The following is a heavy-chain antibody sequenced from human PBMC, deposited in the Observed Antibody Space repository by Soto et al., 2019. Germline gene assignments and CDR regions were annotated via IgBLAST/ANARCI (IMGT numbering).Heavy chain of an antibody. Sequence: EVQLVQSGAEVKRPGESLRISCKGSGFTFTKYWIGWVRQTPGKGLEWMGVIWPGDSDTRYSPSFQGQVTISADKSIDTTYLQWSSLKASDTAIYYCVLPPKPSCAATSCYFLSSWGHGTLITVSS. D-gene: IGHD2-2*01. CDR1: GFTFTKYW. V-gene: IGHV5-51*03. CDR2: IWPGDSDT. CDR3: VLPPKPSCAATSCYFLSS. J-gene: IGHJ5*01.